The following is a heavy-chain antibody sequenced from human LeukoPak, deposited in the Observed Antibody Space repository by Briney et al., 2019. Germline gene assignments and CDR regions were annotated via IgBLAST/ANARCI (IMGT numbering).Heavy chain of an antibody. J-gene: IGHJ3*02. CDR3: AKNTKLGSLRGAFD. V-gene: IGHV1-2*02. D-gene: IGHD3-10*02. CDR1: VYTFTVYY. Sequence: ASVNVSCKSSVYTFTVYYMYWVRLDPGPGLEWMGCIIAERSGTNYAQNVQGRVTMTRDTSITTACMELSRLRSHDTAVYYCAKNTKLGSLRGAFD. CDR2: IIAERSGT.